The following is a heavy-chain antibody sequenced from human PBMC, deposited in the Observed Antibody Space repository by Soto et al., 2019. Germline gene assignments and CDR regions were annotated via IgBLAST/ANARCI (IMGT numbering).Heavy chain of an antibody. J-gene: IGHJ6*02. Sequence: QVQLVQSGTEVKKPGSSVKVSCKASGGTFSNYGVSWVRQAPGQGLEWMGGISPLFGTANDAQKFQGRVTITADESTGKSYMELSRLRSEDTAMYYCAIGYYYYGLDVWGQGTTVTVSS. CDR2: ISPLFGTA. CDR3: AIGYYYYGLDV. V-gene: IGHV1-69*12. CDR1: GGTFSNYG.